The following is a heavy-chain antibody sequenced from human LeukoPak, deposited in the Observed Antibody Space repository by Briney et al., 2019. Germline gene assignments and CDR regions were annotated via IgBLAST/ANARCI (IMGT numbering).Heavy chain of an antibody. Sequence: ASVKVSCKASGYTFTGYYMHWVRQAPGQGLEWMGWINPNSGGTNYAQKFQGRVTMTRDTSISTAYMELSRLRSEDTAVYYCANLPAADYYYYGMDVWGQGTTVTVSS. J-gene: IGHJ6*02. CDR1: GYTFTGYY. V-gene: IGHV1-2*02. D-gene: IGHD2-2*01. CDR2: INPNSGGT. CDR3: ANLPAADYYYYGMDV.